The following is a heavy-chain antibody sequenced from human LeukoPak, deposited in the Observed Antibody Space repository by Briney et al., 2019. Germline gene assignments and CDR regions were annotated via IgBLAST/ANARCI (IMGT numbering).Heavy chain of an antibody. D-gene: IGHD2-21*01. Sequence: GGSLRLSCAASGFTFSSYGMHWVRQAPGKGLEWVAVISYDGSNKYYADSVKGRFTISRGNSKNTLYLQMNSLRAEDTAVYYCAKYEGHIYWGQGTLVTVSS. V-gene: IGHV3-30*18. CDR3: AKYEGHIY. CDR1: GFTFSSYG. J-gene: IGHJ4*02. CDR2: ISYDGSNK.